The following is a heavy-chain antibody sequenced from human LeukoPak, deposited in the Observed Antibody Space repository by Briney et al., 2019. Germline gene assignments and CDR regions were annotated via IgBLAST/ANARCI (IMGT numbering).Heavy chain of an antibody. CDR1: GFTFSSYG. V-gene: IGHV3-30*18. CDR2: ISYDGSNK. J-gene: IGHJ6*04. Sequence: GGSLRLSCAASGFTFSSYGMHWVRQAPGKGLEWVAVISYDGSNKYYADSVKGRFTISRDNSKNTLYLQMNSLRAEDTAVYYCAKARESNYYYYGMDVWGKGTTVTVSS. D-gene: IGHD5/OR15-5a*01. CDR3: AKARESNYYYYGMDV.